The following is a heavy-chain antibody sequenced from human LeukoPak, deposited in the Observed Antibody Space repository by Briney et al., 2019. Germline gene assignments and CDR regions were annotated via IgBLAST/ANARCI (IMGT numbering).Heavy chain of an antibody. CDR3: AKNVVFTRYFDS. J-gene: IGHJ4*02. CDR2: ISGGGRTT. V-gene: IGHV3-23*01. CDR1: GFTFTNHA. Sequence: QPGGSLRLSCAASGFTFTNHAMSWVRQAPGKGLQWIAVISGGGRTTEYADSVKGRFTISRDNSMNTLSLHMDSLRAEDTAIYYCAKNVVFTRYFDSWGEGTLVTVSS. D-gene: IGHD2-2*01.